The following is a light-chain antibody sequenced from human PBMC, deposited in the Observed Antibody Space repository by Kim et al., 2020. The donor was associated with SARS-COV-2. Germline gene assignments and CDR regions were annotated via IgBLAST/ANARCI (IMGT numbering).Light chain of an antibody. CDR2: RDS. Sequence: SVALGKKARITWGGNNIGSKNVHWYQQKPGQAPVLVIYRDSNRPSGIPERFSGSNSGNTATLTISRAQAGDEADYYCQVWDSSTYVFGTGTKVTVL. CDR3: QVWDSSTYV. J-gene: IGLJ1*01. V-gene: IGLV3-9*01. CDR1: NIGSKN.